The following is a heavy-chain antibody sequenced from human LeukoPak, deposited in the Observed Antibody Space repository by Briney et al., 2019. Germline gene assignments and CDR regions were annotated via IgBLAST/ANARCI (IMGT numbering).Heavy chain of an antibody. CDR1: GFTFSSYW. J-gene: IGHJ4*02. V-gene: IGHV3-74*03. CDR2: INSDGSIT. Sequence: PGGSLRLSCAASGFTFSSYWMHWVRQAPGKGLVWVSRINSDGSITTYADSVRGRFAVSRDNAKNTLYPQMNSLRAEDTAVYYCARNPRGATYESWGQGTLVTVSS. D-gene: IGHD1-26*01. CDR3: ARNPRGATYES.